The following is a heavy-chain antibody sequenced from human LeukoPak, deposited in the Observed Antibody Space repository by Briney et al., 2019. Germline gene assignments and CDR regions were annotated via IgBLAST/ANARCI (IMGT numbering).Heavy chain of an antibody. CDR1: GGSFSGYY. CDR2: IYYSGST. D-gene: IGHD3-16*01. CDR3: ANYGPFGPFDY. Sequence: PSETLSLTCAVYGGSFSGYYWSWIRQPPGKGLEWIGYIYYSGSTNYNPSLKSRVTISVDTSKNQFSLKLSSVTAADTAVYYCANYGPFGPFDYWGQGTLVTVSS. V-gene: IGHV4-59*08. J-gene: IGHJ4*02.